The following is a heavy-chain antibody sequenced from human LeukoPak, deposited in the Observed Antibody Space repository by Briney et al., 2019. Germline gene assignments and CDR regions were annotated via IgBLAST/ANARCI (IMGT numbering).Heavy chain of an antibody. CDR2: INCRSSYI. D-gene: IGHD6-13*01. V-gene: IGHV3-21*01. CDR1: GFTFSRYS. Sequence: GGCLSLSCAASGFTFSRYSLNGVRQAPGRGREWVSSINCRSSYIYYADSVKGRFTISRDIAKNSLYLQMNSLRAEDTAVYYCARRSSSWTSTGDDAFEIWGQRGIGTVSS. CDR3: ARRSSSWTSTGDDAFEI. J-gene: IGHJ3*02.